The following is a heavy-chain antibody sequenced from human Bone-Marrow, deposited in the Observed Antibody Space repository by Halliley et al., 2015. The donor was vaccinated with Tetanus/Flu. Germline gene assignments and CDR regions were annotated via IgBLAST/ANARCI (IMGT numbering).Heavy chain of an antibody. V-gene: IGHV6-1*01. CDR3: ARGGSSFDY. J-gene: IGHJ4*02. Sequence: GLVKPSQTLSLTCAISGDKVSSNTSTWNWIRQSRSRGLEWLGRTYYRSKWNIDYAESVKSRITIKPDTSKNQFSLQLNSVTPEDTAVYSCARGGSSFDYWGQGALVTAPS. CDR2: TYYRSKWNI. CDR1: GDKVSSNTST. D-gene: IGHD5-12*01.